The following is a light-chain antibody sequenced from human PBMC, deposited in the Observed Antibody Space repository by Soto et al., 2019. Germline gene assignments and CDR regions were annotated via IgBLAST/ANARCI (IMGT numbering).Light chain of an antibody. CDR3: QQYGSSPPIT. CDR1: QSISSTY. V-gene: IGKV3-20*01. J-gene: IGKJ5*01. Sequence: EIVLTQSPGTLSLYPGERATLSCRASQSISSTYLTWYHQRPGQAPRLLIYDASRRATGIPDRFSGSGSGTDFTLTISRLEPEDFAVYYCQQYGSSPPITFGQGTRLEIK. CDR2: DAS.